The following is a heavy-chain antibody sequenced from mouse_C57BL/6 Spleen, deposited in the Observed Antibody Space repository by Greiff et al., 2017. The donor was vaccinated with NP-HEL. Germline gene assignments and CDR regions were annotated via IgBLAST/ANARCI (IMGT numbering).Heavy chain of an antibody. J-gene: IGHJ3*01. V-gene: IGHV1-66*01. CDR3: ARSESIYYDYDGFAY. Sequence: QVQLQQSGPELVKPGASVKISCKASGYSFTSYYIHWVKQRPGQGLEWIGWIYPGSGNTKYNEKFKGKATLTADTSSSTAYMQLSSLTSEDSAVYYCARSESIYYDYDGFAYWGQGTLVTVSA. D-gene: IGHD2-4*01. CDR2: IYPGSGNT. CDR1: GYSFTSYY.